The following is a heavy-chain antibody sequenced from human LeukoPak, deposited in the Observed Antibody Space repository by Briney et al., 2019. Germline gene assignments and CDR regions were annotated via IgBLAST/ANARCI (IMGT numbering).Heavy chain of an antibody. V-gene: IGHV4-39*02. CDR3: ARETYDFWSGYYTAGLNYFDY. J-gene: IGHJ4*02. CDR1: GGSISSSSYY. Sequence: SETLSLTCTVSGGSISSSSYYWGWIRQPPGKGLEWIGSIYYSGSTYYNPSLKSRVTISVDTSKNQFSLKLSSVTAADTAVYYCARETYDFWSGYYTAGLNYFDYWGQGTLVTVSS. D-gene: IGHD3-3*01. CDR2: IYYSGST.